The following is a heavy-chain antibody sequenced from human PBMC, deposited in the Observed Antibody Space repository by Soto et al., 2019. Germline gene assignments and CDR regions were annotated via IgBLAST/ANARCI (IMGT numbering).Heavy chain of an antibody. V-gene: IGHV4-30-2*01. CDR1: GGSMNSGSFS. Sequence: SETLSLTCTVSGGSMNSGSFSWSWIRQPPGKGLESIGYMYYSGATFYNPSLKSRVTISIDKSKNQFSLKLSSVTAAGTAVYYCARLNPTRHYCSGGSCYSKHSYYYYMDVWGKGTTVTVSS. CDR3: ARLNPTRHYCSGGSCYSKHSYYYYMDV. J-gene: IGHJ6*03. CDR2: MYYSGAT. D-gene: IGHD2-15*01.